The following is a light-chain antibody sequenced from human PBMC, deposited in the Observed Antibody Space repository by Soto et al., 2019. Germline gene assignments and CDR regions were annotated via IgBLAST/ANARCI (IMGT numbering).Light chain of an antibody. Sequence: DVQTTQSPSTLSASVGDRVTITCRASQSISSWLAWYQQEPGKAPKLLIYDASSLESGVPSRFSGSGSGTEFTLTISSLQPDDFATYYRQHYNSYSWTFGQGTKVDIK. CDR2: DAS. V-gene: IGKV1-5*01. CDR3: QHYNSYSWT. CDR1: QSISSW. J-gene: IGKJ1*01.